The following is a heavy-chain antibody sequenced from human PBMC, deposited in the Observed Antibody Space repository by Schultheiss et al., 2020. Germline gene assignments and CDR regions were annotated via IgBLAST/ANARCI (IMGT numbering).Heavy chain of an antibody. CDR3: ARALPGIAVAALFDP. Sequence: SETLSLTCTVSGGSISSGDYYWSWIRQPPGKGLEWIGYIYYSGSTYYNPSLKSRVTISVDTSKNQFSLKLSSVTAADTAVYYCARALPGIAVAALFDPWGQGTLVTVYS. D-gene: IGHD6-19*01. V-gene: IGHV4-30-4*01. CDR2: IYYSGST. CDR1: GGSISSGDYY. J-gene: IGHJ5*02.